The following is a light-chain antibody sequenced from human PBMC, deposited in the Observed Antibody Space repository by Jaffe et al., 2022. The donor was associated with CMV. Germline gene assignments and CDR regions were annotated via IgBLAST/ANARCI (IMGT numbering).Light chain of an antibody. J-gene: IGKJ1*01. CDR1: QDVDVD. V-gene: IGKV5-2*01. Sequence: TTLTQSPAFMSATPGETVNISCKASQDVDVDVNWYQQKPGEAAIFIIQEATTLIPGFSPRFSGSGSGTEFTLTINKIESEDAAYYFCLQHDNLPWTFGQGTKVEVK. CDR3: LQHDNLPWT. CDR2: EAT.